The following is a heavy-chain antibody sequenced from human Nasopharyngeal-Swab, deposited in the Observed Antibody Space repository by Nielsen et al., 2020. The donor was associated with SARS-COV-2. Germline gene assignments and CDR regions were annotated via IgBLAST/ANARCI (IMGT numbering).Heavy chain of an antibody. D-gene: IGHD3-3*01. V-gene: IGHV3-11*01. J-gene: IGHJ5*02. CDR2: ISSSGSTI. CDR3: ARSITIFGGGWFDP. Sequence: GESLKISCAASGFTFSDYYMSWIRQAPGKGLEWVSYISSSGSTIYYADSVKGRFTISRDNAKNSLYLQMNSLRAEDTAVYYCARSITIFGGGWFDPWGQGTLVTVSS. CDR1: GFTFSDYY.